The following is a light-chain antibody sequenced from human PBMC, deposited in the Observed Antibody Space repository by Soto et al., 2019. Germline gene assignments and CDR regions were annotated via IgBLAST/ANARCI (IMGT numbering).Light chain of an antibody. V-gene: IGKV3-11*01. CDR1: HSISTY. CDR3: QQRTHWPS. J-gene: IGKJ5*01. Sequence: EIVLTQSPATLSLSPGGRATLSCRASHSISTYLGWYQQRPGQAPRLLIYDASSRATGIPARFSGSGSGTDFTLTISSLEPEDFAVYYCQQRTHWPSFGQGTRLETK. CDR2: DAS.